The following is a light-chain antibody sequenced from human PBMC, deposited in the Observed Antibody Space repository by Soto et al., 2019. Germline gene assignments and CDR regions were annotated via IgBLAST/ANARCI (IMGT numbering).Light chain of an antibody. Sequence: DIHMTQSPSTLSASVGDRVIITCRASQSVCNLLAWYQQKPGKAPQLLMYDASTLERGVPSRFSGSGSGTEFTLTISSLQSDDFATYYCQQYNRYSSWTFGQGTKVDIK. CDR1: QSVCNL. V-gene: IGKV1-5*01. CDR3: QQYNRYSSWT. CDR2: DAS. J-gene: IGKJ1*01.